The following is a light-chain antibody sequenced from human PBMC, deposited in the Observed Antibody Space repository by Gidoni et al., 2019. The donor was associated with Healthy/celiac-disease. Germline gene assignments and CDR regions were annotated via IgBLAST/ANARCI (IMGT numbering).Light chain of an antibody. J-gene: IGLJ1*01. CDR1: SSDVGGYNY. CDR3: SSYAGSNNFV. V-gene: IGLV2-8*01. CDR2: EVS. Sequence: QSALPQPPSASGSPGQSVTISCTGTSSDVGGYNYVSWYQQHPGKAPNLMIYEVSKRPSGFPDRFSGSKSGNTASLTVSGLPAEDAADYYCSSYAGSNNFVFGTGTKVTVL.